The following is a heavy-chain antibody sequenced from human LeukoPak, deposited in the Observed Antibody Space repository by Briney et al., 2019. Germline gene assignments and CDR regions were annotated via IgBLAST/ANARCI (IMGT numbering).Heavy chain of an antibody. CDR2: INHSGST. CDR3: ARDDYGDYGGVDH. Sequence: SETLSLTCAVYGGSFSGYYWSWIRQPPGNGLEWIGEINHSGSTNYNPSLKSRVTISVDTSKNQFSLKLSSVTAADTAVYYCARDDYGDYGGVDHWGQGTLVTVSS. D-gene: IGHD4-17*01. J-gene: IGHJ4*02. CDR1: GGSFSGYY. V-gene: IGHV4-34*01.